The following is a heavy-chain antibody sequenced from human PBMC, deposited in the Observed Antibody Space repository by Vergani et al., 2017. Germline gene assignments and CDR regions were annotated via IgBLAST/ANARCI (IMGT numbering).Heavy chain of an antibody. CDR3: AKGYYYDSSGYFPPTFDY. CDR1: GFTFSSYA. CDR2: ISGSGGST. J-gene: IGHJ4*02. D-gene: IGHD3-22*01. V-gene: IGHV3-23*01. Sequence: EVQLLGSGGGLVQPGGSLRLSCAASGFTFSSYAMSWVRQAPGKGLEWVSAISGSGGSTYYADSVKGRFTISRDNSKNTLYLQMNSLRAEDTAVYYCAKGYYYDSSGYFPPTFDYWGQGTLVTVSS.